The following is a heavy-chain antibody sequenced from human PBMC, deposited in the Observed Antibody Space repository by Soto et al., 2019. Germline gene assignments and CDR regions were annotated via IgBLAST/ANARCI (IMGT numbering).Heavy chain of an antibody. CDR1: GFTFSTHG. D-gene: IGHD2-15*01. CDR3: AKGSRGSDLTWYFDL. J-gene: IGHJ2*01. CDR2: ISYDGSNE. V-gene: IGHV3-30*18. Sequence: QVQLVESGGGVVQPGRSLRLSCAASGFTFSTHGMHWVRQAPGKGLEWVTVISYDGSNEYYADSVKRRFTISRDNSKNTLYLQMNSLRAEDTAVYYCAKGSRGSDLTWYFDLWGRGTLVTVSS.